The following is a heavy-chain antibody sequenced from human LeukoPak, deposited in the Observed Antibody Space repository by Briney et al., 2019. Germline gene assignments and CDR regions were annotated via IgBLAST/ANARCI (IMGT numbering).Heavy chain of an antibody. Sequence: GGSLRLSCAASGFTVSSNYMSWVRQAPGKGLEWVSVIYSGGSTYYADSVKGRFTISRDNSKNTLYLQMNSLRAEDTAVYYCARGGYDILTGYSPFDYWGQGTLGTVSS. CDR2: IYSGGST. D-gene: IGHD3-9*01. CDR1: GFTVSSNY. CDR3: ARGGYDILTGYSPFDY. J-gene: IGHJ4*02. V-gene: IGHV3-66*01.